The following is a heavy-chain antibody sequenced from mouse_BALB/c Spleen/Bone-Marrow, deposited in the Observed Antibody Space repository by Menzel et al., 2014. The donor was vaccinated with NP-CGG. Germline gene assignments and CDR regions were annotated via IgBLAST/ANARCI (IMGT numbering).Heavy chain of an antibody. CDR1: GYSITSGYS. J-gene: IGHJ4*01. V-gene: IGHV3-1*02. CDR2: IRYSGST. Sequence: DVKLQESGPDLVKPSQSLSLTCTVTGYSITSGYSWHWIRQFPGNKLEWMGYIRYSGSTNYNPSLKSRISITRDTSKNHFFLLLNSVTTEDTATYYCARRGDYYGNYADYWGQGTSVTVSS. D-gene: IGHD2-1*01. CDR3: ARRGDYYGNYADY.